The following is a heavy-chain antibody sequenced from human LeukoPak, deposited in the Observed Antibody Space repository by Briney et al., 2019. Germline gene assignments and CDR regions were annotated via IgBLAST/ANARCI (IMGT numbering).Heavy chain of an antibody. V-gene: IGHV1-18*01. Sequence: VASVTVSCTASGYTFTSYGISWVRQAPGQGLAWMGWISAYNGNTNYAQKLQGRVTMTTDTSTSTAYMELRSLRSDDTAVYYCARVDYDFWSGYLNWFDPWGQGTLVTVSS. D-gene: IGHD3-3*01. J-gene: IGHJ5*02. CDR1: GYTFTSYG. CDR2: ISAYNGNT. CDR3: ARVDYDFWSGYLNWFDP.